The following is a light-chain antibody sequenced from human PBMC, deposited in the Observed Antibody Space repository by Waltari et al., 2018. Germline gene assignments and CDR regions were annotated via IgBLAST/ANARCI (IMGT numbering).Light chain of an antibody. CDR3: QHYVRLPAT. CDR2: GAS. V-gene: IGKV3-20*01. J-gene: IGKJ1*01. CDR1: QSVGTS. Sequence: EVVLTQSPGTLSLSPGERATLACRASQSVGTSLAWYHQKPGQAPSLLIYGASRRATGIPDRFSGSGSGTDFSLTISRLEPEDFAVYYCQHYVRLPATFGQGTKVEV.